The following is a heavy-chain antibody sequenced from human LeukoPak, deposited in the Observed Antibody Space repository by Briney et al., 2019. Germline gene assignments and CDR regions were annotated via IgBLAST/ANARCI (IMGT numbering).Heavy chain of an antibody. V-gene: IGHV4-59*05. J-gene: IGHJ6*02. CDR2: IYYSGST. D-gene: IGHD4-17*01. CDR1: GGSISSYY. CDR3: ASGTTVDGMDV. Sequence: NPSETLSLTCTVSGGSISSYYWSWIRQPPGKGLEWIGSIYYSGSTYYNPSLKSRVTISVDTSKNQFSLKLSSVTAADTAVYYCASGTTVDGMDVWGQGTTVTVSS.